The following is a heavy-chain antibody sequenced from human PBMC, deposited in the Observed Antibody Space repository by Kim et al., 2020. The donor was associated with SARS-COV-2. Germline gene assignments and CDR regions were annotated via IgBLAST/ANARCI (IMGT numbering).Heavy chain of an antibody. CDR2: IYYSGST. Sequence: SETLSLTCNVSGASISDYFWGWIRQPPGGGLEWIGYIYYSGSTNYNDSVKSRVTISVDMPKNQFSLQRGSVTAADTAVDYCASSPYSTGWYDYFDSWGRGILVTVSS. CDR3: ASSPYSTGWYDYFDS. CDR1: GASISDYF. D-gene: IGHD6-19*01. J-gene: IGHJ4*02. V-gene: IGHV4-59*08.